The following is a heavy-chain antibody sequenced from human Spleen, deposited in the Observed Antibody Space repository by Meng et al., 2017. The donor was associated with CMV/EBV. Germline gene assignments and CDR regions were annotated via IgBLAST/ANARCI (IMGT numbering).Heavy chain of an antibody. V-gene: IGHV4-39*07. CDR2: IYYSGST. D-gene: IGHD2-15*01. CDR1: GGSISSSSYY. Sequence: SETLSLTCTVSGGSISSSSYYWGWIRQPPGKGLEWIGSIYYSGSTYYNPSLKSRVTISVDTSKNQFSLKLSSVTAADTAVYYCARDLQPAHCSGGSCYHPFHGMDVWGQGTTVTVSS. CDR3: ARDLQPAHCSGGSCYHPFHGMDV. J-gene: IGHJ6*02.